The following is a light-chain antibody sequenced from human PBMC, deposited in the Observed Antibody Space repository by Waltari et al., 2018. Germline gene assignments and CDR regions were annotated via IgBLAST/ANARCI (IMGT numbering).Light chain of an antibody. Sequence: AIQMTQSPSSLSAVVGDSLTITCRASQAIRNDLSWYQQKPGQAPKLLIYGASFLQRGVSSRFSGSGSGTDFILTISSLQPEDFATYYCLQDYSYPWTFGQGTNVDI. CDR1: QAIRND. CDR3: LQDYSYPWT. J-gene: IGKJ1*01. CDR2: GAS. V-gene: IGKV1-6*01.